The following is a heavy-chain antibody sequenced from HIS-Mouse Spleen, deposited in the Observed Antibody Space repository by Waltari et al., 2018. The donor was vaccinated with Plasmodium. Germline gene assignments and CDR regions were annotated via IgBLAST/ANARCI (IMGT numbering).Heavy chain of an antibody. D-gene: IGHD2-15*01. J-gene: IGHJ4*02. CDR3: ARLVVVASKDSY. V-gene: IGHV4-34*01. CDR1: GGSFSGYY. CDR2: INHSGST. Sequence: QVQLQQWGAGLLKPSATLSLTCAAYGGSFSGYYWSRISPPPGKGLEWIGEINHSGSTNYNPSLKSRVTISVDTSKNQFSLKLSSVTAADTAVYYCARLVVVASKDSYWGQGTLVTVSS.